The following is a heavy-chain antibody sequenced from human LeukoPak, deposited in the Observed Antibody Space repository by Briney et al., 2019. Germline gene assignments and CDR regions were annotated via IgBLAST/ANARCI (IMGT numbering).Heavy chain of an antibody. J-gene: IGHJ4*02. D-gene: IGHD3-16*01. V-gene: IGHV1-8*03. CDR2: MNPNSGNT. Sequence: ASVKVSCKASGYTFTNYDINWVRQATGQGLEWMGWMNPNSGNTGYAQKFQGRVTITRNTSISTAYMELSSLRSDDTAVYPCARAPSWGGLTSGSYYFDYWGQGALVTVSS. CDR3: ARAPSWGGLTSGSYYFDY. CDR1: GYTFTNYD.